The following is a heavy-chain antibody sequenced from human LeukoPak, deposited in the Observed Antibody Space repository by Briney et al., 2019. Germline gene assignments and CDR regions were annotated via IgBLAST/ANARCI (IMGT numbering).Heavy chain of an antibody. CDR2: IYTSGST. Sequence: SETLSLTCTVSGGSISSYYWSWIRQPAGKGLEWIGRIYTSGSTNYNPSLKSRVTISVDKSKNQFSLKLSSVTAADTAVYYCAREEQHEFWSGRGYYYYYYMDVWGKGTTVTVSS. CDR3: AREEQHEFWSGRGYYYYYYMDV. V-gene: IGHV4-4*07. J-gene: IGHJ6*03. D-gene: IGHD3-3*01. CDR1: GGSISSYY.